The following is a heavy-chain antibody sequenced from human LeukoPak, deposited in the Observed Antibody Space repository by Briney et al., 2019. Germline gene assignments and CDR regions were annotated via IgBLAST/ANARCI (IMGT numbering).Heavy chain of an antibody. J-gene: IGHJ4*02. D-gene: IGHD5-12*01. CDR3: ARAGGYSGYDSDY. CDR2: TIPIFGTA. V-gene: IGHV1-69*01. CDR1: GGTFSSYA. Sequence: ASVKVSCKASGGTFSSYAISWVRQAPGQGLEWMGGTIPIFGTANYAQKFQGRVTITADESTSTAYMELSSLRSEDTAVYYCARAGGYSGYDSDYWGQGTLVTVSS.